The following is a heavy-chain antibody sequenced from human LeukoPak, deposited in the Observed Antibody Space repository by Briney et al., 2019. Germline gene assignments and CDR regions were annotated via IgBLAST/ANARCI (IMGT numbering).Heavy chain of an antibody. V-gene: IGHV4-59*01. CDR2: IYYSGST. J-gene: IGHJ3*02. D-gene: IGHD6-13*01. CDR3: ATASWREGHGGAFDI. CDR1: GGSISSYY. Sequence: SETLSLTCTVSGGSISSYYWNWIRQPPGKGLEWIGYIYYSGSTKYNPSLKSRVTISVDTSKNQFSLKLSSVTAADTAVYYCATASWREGHGGAFDIWGQGTMVTVSS.